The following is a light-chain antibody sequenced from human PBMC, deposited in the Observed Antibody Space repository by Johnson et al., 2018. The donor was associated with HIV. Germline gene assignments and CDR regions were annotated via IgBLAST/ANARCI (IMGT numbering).Light chain of an antibody. J-gene: IGLJ1*01. V-gene: IGLV1-51*02. CDR3: GTWDSSLSAYV. Sequence: HSVLTQPPSVSAAPGQKVTISCSGSSSNIGNNYVSWYQQLPGTAPKLLIYETNKRPSGIPDRFSGSKSGTSATLGITGLQTGAEADYYCGTWDSSLSAYVFGTGTKVTVL. CDR1: SSNIGNNY. CDR2: ETN.